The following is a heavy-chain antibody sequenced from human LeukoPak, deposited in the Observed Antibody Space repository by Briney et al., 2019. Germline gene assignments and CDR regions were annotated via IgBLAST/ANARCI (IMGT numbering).Heavy chain of an antibody. V-gene: IGHV4-59*01. J-gene: IGHJ4*01. CDR2: IYYSGST. CDR1: GGSISSYY. D-gene: IGHD6-19*01. Sequence: SETLSLTCTVSGGSISSYYWSWIRQPPGEGLEWIGYIYYSGSTNYNPSLKSRVTISVDTSKNHSSLKLSSVTAADAAVYYCARGTGKYSSGWYGTYFVYSCHGTLVTASS. CDR3: ARGTGKYSSGWYGTYFVY.